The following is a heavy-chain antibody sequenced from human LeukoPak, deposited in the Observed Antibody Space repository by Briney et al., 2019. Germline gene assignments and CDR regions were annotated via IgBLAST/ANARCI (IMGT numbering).Heavy chain of an antibody. V-gene: IGHV3-30*02. CDR1: GFTFSSYG. Sequence: GGSLRLSCAASGFTFSSYGMHWVRQAPGKGLEWVAFIRYDGSNKYYADSVKGRFTISRDNSKNTLYLQMNSLRAEDTAVYYCAKERVKSSSWYFSAFDIWGQGTMVTVSS. J-gene: IGHJ3*02. D-gene: IGHD6-13*01. CDR2: IRYDGSNK. CDR3: AKERVKSSSWYFSAFDI.